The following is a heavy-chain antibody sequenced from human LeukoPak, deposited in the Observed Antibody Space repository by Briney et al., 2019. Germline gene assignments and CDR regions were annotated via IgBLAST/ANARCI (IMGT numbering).Heavy chain of an antibody. Sequence: KASETLSLTCTVSGGPISGYYWAWIRQPPGKGLEWIGYTYYSASTNYNPSLKSRVTISSDRSQKQFSLKMNSVTAADTAVYYCARGQMTTVPLLDYWGQGVLVTVSS. CDR3: ARGQMTTVPLLDY. D-gene: IGHD4-11*01. J-gene: IGHJ4*02. V-gene: IGHV4-59*01. CDR2: TYYSAST. CDR1: GGPISGYY.